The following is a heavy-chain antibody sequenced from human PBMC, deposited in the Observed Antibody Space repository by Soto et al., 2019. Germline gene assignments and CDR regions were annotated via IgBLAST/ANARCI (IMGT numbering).Heavy chain of an antibody. CDR1: GFTFSYYS. Sequence: GGSLRLSCAASGFTFSYYSMNWVRQAPGKGQEWVSYISYSSSAKYYADSVKGRFTISRDNAKNSLYLQMNSLRAEDTVVYYCGRHHGSGTIDSWGQGTLVTVSS. CDR3: GRHHGSGTIDS. CDR2: ISYSSSAK. J-gene: IGHJ4*02. D-gene: IGHD3-10*01. V-gene: IGHV3-48*01.